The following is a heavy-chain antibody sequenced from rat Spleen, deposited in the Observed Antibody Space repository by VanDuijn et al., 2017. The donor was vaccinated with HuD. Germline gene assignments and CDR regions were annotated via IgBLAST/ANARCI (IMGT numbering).Heavy chain of an antibody. D-gene: IGHD4-3*01. Sequence: EVQLVESGGGLVQPGRSLKLSCAASGFTFDDYHMAWVRQAPTKGLEWVASISYEGTKTYYGDSVKGRFAISRDNAKSTLYLQMDSLRSEDTATYYCARYNSGYDYWGQGVMVTVSS. CDR1: GFTFDDYH. CDR2: ISYEGTKT. V-gene: IGHV5-22*01. J-gene: IGHJ2*01. CDR3: ARYNSGYDY.